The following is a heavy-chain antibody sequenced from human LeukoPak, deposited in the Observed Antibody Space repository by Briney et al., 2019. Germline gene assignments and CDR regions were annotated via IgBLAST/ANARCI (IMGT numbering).Heavy chain of an antibody. D-gene: IGHD3-10*01. Sequence: GASVKVSCKTSGGSFINYGISWVRQAPGQGLEWMGGIIPMSGTTNYAQKFQGRVAISADVSTSTSYMELSSLRSEDTAMYYCARDAGTLYYDSGSYYSVAGGGMDVWGKGTTVTVSS. CDR1: GGSFINYG. V-gene: IGHV1-69*13. J-gene: IGHJ6*04. CDR3: ARDAGTLYYDSGSYYSVAGGGMDV. CDR2: IIPMSGTT.